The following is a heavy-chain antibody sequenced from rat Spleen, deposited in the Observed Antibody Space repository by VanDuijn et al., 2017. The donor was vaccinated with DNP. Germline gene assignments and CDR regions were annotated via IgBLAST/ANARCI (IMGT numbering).Heavy chain of an antibody. D-gene: IGHD3-4*01. CDR1: GFSFSDYN. CDR2: ITYDGSST. CDR3: ARAGLNP. V-gene: IGHV5-7*01. Sequence: EVQLVESGGGLVQPGRSLKLSCAASGFSFSDYNMAWVRQAPKKGLEWVATITYDGSSTYYGDSVKGRFTVSRDNAKNTLYLQMNSLRSEDTATYYCARAGLNPWGQGVMVTVSS. J-gene: IGHJ2*01.